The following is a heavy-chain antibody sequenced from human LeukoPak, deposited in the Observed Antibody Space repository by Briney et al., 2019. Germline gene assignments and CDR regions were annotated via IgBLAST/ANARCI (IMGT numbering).Heavy chain of an antibody. V-gene: IGHV3-7*01. CDR1: GFTFSNNW. CDR3: LSGGGY. Sequence: GGSLRLSCAASGFTFSNNWMTWVRQAPGKGLEWVASVKKDESEKYYVDSVKGRFTISRDNAKNSLYLQMNSLRVEDTAVYYCLSGGGYWGQGTLVSVSS. J-gene: IGHJ4*02. CDR2: VKKDESEK. D-gene: IGHD2/OR15-2a*01.